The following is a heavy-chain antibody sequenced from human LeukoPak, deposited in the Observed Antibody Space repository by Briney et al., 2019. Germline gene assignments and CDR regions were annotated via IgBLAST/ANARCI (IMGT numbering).Heavy chain of an antibody. D-gene: IGHD2/OR15-2a*01. Sequence: SETLSLTCAVSGGSISSYYWSWIRQPPGKGLEWIGYIYYSGSTNYNPSLKSRVTISVDTSKNQFSLKLSSVTAADTAVYYCARDGGSIGAYFDYWGQGTLVTVSS. CDR2: IYYSGST. V-gene: IGHV4-59*01. CDR1: GGSISSYY. J-gene: IGHJ4*02. CDR3: ARDGGSIGAYFDY.